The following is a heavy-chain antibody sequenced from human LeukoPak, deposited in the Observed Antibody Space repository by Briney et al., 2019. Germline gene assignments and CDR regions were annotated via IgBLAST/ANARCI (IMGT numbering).Heavy chain of an antibody. V-gene: IGHV1-69*06. CDR2: IIPIFGAA. Sequence: SVKVSCKASGYTFSNYAISWVRQAPGQGLEWMGGIIPIFGAANYAQKFQGRVTITADKSTSTAYMDLSSLRSEDTAVYYCARLSRLGRGYYFFDYWGQGTLVTVSS. J-gene: IGHJ4*02. CDR3: ARLSRLGRGYYFFDY. D-gene: IGHD5-18*01. CDR1: GYTFSNYA.